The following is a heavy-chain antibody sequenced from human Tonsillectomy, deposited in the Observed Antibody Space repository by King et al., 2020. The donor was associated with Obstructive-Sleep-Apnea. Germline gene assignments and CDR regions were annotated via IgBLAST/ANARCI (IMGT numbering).Heavy chain of an antibody. J-gene: IGHJ4*02. CDR3: ARLRLVRAGFADY. CDR2: ISSSSSTI. V-gene: IGHV3-48*04. D-gene: IGHD6-19*01. CDR1: GFTFSSYS. Sequence: VQLVESGGGLVQPGGSLRLSCAASGFTFSSYSMNWVRQAPRKGLEWVSYISSSSSTIYYADSVKGRFTISRDNAKNSLYLQMNSLRAEDTAVYYCARLRLVRAGFADYWGQGTLVTVSS.